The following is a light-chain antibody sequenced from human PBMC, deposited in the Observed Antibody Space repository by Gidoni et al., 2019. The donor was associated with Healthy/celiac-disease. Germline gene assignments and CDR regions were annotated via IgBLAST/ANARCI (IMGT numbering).Light chain of an antibody. V-gene: IGKV3-20*01. CDR2: GAS. CDR1: QSVSSSY. J-gene: IGKJ1*01. Sequence: EIVLTQSPGTLSLSPGERATLSCRASQSVSSSYFAWYQQKPGQAPRLLISGASSRATGIPDRFSGSGSGTDFTLTISRLEPEDLAVYYCQQYGSSPLWTFGQGTKVEIK. CDR3: QQYGSSPLWT.